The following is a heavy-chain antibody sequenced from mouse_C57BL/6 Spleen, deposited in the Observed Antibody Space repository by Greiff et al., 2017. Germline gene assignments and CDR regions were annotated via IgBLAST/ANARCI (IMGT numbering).Heavy chain of an antibody. CDR2: ISYDGSN. D-gene: IGHD1-1*01. J-gene: IGHJ1*03. CDR1: GYSITSGYY. Sequence: EVQLMESGPGLVKPSQSLSLTCSVTGYSITSGYYWNWIRQFPGNKLEWMGYISYDGSNNYNPSLKNRISITRETSKNQFFLKLNSVTTEDTATYYCARDRGYYYGSSRYWYFDVWGTGTTVTVSS. CDR3: ARDRGYYYGSSRYWYFDV. V-gene: IGHV3-6*01.